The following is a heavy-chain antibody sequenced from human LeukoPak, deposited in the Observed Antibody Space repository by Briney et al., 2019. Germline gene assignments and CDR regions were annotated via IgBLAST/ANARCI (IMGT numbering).Heavy chain of an antibody. J-gene: IGHJ4*02. V-gene: IGHV5-51*01. CDR3: TRDWELGY. CDR2: IYPGDSNT. D-gene: IGHD1-26*01. Sequence: GESLKISSRASGYSFTNYWIGWVRPMPGEGLEWVGLIYPGDSNTRYSPSFQGQVTISADKSINTAYLQWSSLRTSDTAMYYCTRDWELGYWGQGTLVTVSS. CDR1: GYSFTNYW.